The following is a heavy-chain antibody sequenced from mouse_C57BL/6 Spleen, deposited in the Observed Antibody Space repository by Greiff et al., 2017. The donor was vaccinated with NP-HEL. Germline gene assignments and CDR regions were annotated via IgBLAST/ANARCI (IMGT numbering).Heavy chain of an antibody. D-gene: IGHD2-5*01. J-gene: IGHJ4*01. CDR2: IWTGGGT. Sequence: QVQLQQSGPGLVAPSQSLSITCTVSGFSLTSYAISWVRQPPGKGLEWLGVIWTGGGTNYNSALKSRLSISKDNSKSQVFLKMNSLQTDDTARYYCARRYSNYVDYAMDYWGQGTSVTVSS. CDR3: ARRYSNYVDYAMDY. CDR1: GFSLTSYA. V-gene: IGHV2-9-1*01.